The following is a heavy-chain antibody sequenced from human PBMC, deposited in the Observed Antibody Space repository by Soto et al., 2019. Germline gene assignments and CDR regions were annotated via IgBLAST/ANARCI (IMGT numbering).Heavy chain of an antibody. CDR1: GFTFSSYT. Sequence: EVQLVESGGGLVQPGGSLRLSCTASGFTFSSYTMHWVRQAPGKGLEYLSAISGNGDSTYDADSVKGRFTISRDNSKNTLYLQMGSLRADDTAVYYCAPKEGFDYWGQGTLVTVSS. CDR2: ISGNGDST. V-gene: IGHV3-64*07. CDR3: APKEGFDY. J-gene: IGHJ4*02.